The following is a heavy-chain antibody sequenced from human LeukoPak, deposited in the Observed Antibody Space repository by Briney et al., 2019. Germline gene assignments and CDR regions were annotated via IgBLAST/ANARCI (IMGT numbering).Heavy chain of an antibody. J-gene: IGHJ3*02. V-gene: IGHV3-53*01. Sequence: GGSPRLSCAASGFTVNTNYMSWVRQAPGKGLEWVSIIYSGGYTYYADSVKGRFTISRDNSKSTLYLQMNSLRDEDTAVYYCARVYYDESDYYGGAFDIWGQGTMVTVSS. CDR3: ARVYYDESDYYGGAFDI. CDR1: GFTVNTNY. D-gene: IGHD3-22*01. CDR2: IYSGGYT.